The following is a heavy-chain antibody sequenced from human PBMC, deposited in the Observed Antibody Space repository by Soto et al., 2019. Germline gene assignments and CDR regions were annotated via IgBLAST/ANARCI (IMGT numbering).Heavy chain of an antibody. CDR3: AGGEYDGTTHFYYYAMDV. J-gene: IGHJ6*02. D-gene: IGHD4-17*01. CDR1: GYTFENYV. CDR2: MNAGTGNK. V-gene: IGHV1-3*01. Sequence: ASVKVSCKAFGYTFENYVIHWVRQAPGHGLEWLGYMNAGTGNKKSSHLFQDRLILTRETSATTAYLELSGLRAEDTAVYYCAGGEYDGTTHFYYYAMDVWGQGTTVTVSS.